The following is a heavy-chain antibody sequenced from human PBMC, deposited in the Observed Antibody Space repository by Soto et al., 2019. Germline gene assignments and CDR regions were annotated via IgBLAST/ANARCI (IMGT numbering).Heavy chain of an antibody. D-gene: IGHD2-21*01. Sequence: SETLSLTCTVSGGSISSYYWSWIRQPPGKGLEWIGYIYYSGSTNYNTSLKSRVTISVDTSKNQFSLKLSSVTAADTAVYYCAGSRWLLGRSHKTTYGMDVWGQGTTVTVSS. CDR1: GGSISSYY. V-gene: IGHV4-59*01. CDR3: AGSRWLLGRSHKTTYGMDV. J-gene: IGHJ6*02. CDR2: IYYSGST.